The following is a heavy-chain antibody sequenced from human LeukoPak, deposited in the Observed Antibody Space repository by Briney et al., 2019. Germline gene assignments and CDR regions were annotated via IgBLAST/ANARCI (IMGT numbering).Heavy chain of an antibody. CDR2: INPNSGGT. V-gene: IGHV1-2*06. CDR1: GYTFTGCY. D-gene: IGHD1-1*01. CDR3: ASWDWNPNYYFDY. Sequence: ASVKVSCKTSGYTFTGCYMHWVRQAPGQGLEWMGRINPNSGGTNYAQKFQGRVTMTRDTSITTAYMELSSLRSDDTAVYYCASWDWNPNYYFDYWGQGTLVTVSS. J-gene: IGHJ4*02.